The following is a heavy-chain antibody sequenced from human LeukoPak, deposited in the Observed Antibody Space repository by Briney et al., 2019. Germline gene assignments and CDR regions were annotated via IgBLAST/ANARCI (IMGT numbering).Heavy chain of an antibody. J-gene: IGHJ3*02. Sequence: SETLCLTCAVYGGSFSGYYWSRIRQPPGKGLEWIEEINHSGSTNYNPSLKSRVTISADTSKNQFSLKLSSVTAADTAVYYCAGTYYYGSGSDAFDIWGQGTMVTVSS. D-gene: IGHD3-10*01. V-gene: IGHV4-34*01. CDR2: INHSGST. CDR3: AGTYYYGSGSDAFDI. CDR1: GGSFSGYY.